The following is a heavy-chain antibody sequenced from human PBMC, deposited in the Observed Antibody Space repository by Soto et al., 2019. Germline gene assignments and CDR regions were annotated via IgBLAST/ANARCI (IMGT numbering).Heavy chain of an antibody. J-gene: IGHJ3*02. CDR2: IYYSGTT. V-gene: IGHV4-31*03. CDR1: GGSISSGGYY. D-gene: IGHD1-7*01. Sequence: QVQLQESGPGLVKPSQTLSLTCTVSGGSISSGGYYWNWIRQHPGKGLEWIGYIYYSGTTYYNPSLKSRVTISVDTSKNQFSLKLSSVTAADTAVYYCARGGTGTTGYDAFEIWGQGAMVTVSS. CDR3: ARGGTGTTGYDAFEI.